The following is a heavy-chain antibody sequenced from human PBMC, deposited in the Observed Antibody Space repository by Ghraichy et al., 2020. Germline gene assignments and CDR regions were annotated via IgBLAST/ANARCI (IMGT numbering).Heavy chain of an antibody. D-gene: IGHD1-1*01. Sequence: GESLNISCAASGFTVSYNYMTWVRQAPGKGLEWVSVVYSGDKAYYADPVKGRFTISRDNSKNTLYLQMNSLRAEDTAVYYCARASRGWFDPWGQGTLVTVSS. J-gene: IGHJ5*02. CDR1: GFTVSYNY. CDR2: VYSGDKA. CDR3: ARASRGWFDP. V-gene: IGHV3-53*01.